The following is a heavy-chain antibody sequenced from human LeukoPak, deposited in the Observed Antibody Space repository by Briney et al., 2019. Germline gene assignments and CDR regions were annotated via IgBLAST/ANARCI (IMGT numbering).Heavy chain of an antibody. CDR2: ISSSSSTI. D-gene: IGHD6-19*01. CDR3: ARGAVADY. CDR1: GFTFSSYS. V-gene: IGHV3-48*01. Sequence: GALRLSCAASGFTFSSYSMNWVRQAPGKGLEWVSYISSSSSTIYYADSVKGRFTISRDNAKNLLYLQMNSLRAEDTAVYYCARGAVADYWGQGTLVTVSS. J-gene: IGHJ4*02.